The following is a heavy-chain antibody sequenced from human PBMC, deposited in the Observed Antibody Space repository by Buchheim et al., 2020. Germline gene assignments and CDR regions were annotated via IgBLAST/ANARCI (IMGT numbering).Heavy chain of an antibody. CDR3: AKDRHRDGYNYSPRGDYYYGMDV. V-gene: IGHV3-30*18. Sequence: QVQLVESGGGVVQPGRSLRLSCAASGFTFSSYGMHWVRQAPGKGLEWVAVISYDGSNKYYADSVKGRFTISRDNSKNTLYLQMNSLRAEDTAVYYCAKDRHRDGYNYSPRGDYYYGMDVWGQGTT. J-gene: IGHJ6*02. D-gene: IGHD5-24*01. CDR2: ISYDGSNK. CDR1: GFTFSSYG.